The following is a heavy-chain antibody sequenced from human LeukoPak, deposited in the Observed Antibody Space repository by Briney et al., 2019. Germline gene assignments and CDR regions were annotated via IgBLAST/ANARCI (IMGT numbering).Heavy chain of an antibody. J-gene: IGHJ4*02. CDR1: GYTFTSYG. D-gene: IGHD3-10*01. CDR2: ISAYNGNT. Sequence: GASVKVSCKASGYTFTSYGISWVRQAPGQGLEWMGWISAYNGNTNYAQKLQGRVTMTTDTSTSTAYMELRSLRSDDTAVYYCARDFTHYYGSGSYLEYWGQGNLVTVSS. V-gene: IGHV1-18*01. CDR3: ARDFTHYYGSGSYLEY.